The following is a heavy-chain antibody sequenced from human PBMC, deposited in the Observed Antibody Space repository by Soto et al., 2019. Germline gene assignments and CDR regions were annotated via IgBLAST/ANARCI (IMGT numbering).Heavy chain of an antibody. CDR1: GFTFSSYG. Sequence: PGGSLRLSCAASGFTFSSYGMHWVRQAPGKGLEWVAVIWYDGSNKYYADSVKGRFTISRDNSKNTLYLQMNSLRAEDTAVYYCARALHIVGAQSASYGMDVWGQGTTVTVSS. J-gene: IGHJ6*02. CDR3: ARALHIVGAQSASYGMDV. D-gene: IGHD1-26*01. V-gene: IGHV3-33*01. CDR2: IWYDGSNK.